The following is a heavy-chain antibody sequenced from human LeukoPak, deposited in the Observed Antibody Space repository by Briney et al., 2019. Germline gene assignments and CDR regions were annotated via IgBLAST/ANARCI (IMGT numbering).Heavy chain of an antibody. CDR3: AREPHSMKYYYGSGSLAGILDV. Sequence: PSETLSLTCTVSGGSISSYYWSWIRQPPGKGLEWIGYIYCSGSTNYNPSLKSRVTISVDTSKNQFSLKLSSVTAADTAVYSCAREPHSMKYYYGSGSLAGILDVWGKGTTVTVSS. CDR2: IYCSGST. D-gene: IGHD3-10*01. V-gene: IGHV4-59*01. J-gene: IGHJ6*04. CDR1: GGSISSYY.